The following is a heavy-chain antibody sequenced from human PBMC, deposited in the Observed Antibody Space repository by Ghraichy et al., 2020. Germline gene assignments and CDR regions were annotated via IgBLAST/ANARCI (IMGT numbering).Heavy chain of an antibody. CDR2: IYYSGST. CDR1: GGSISSSSYY. J-gene: IGHJ4*02. Sequence: SETLSLTCTVSGGSISSSSYYWGWIRQPPGKGLEWIGSIYYSGSTYYNPSLKSRVTISVDMSKNQFSLKLSYVTAAGTAVYYCARGGYNWSQAPFDYWGQGTLVTVSS. CDR3: ARGGYNWSQAPFDY. V-gene: IGHV4-39*07. D-gene: IGHD1-1*01.